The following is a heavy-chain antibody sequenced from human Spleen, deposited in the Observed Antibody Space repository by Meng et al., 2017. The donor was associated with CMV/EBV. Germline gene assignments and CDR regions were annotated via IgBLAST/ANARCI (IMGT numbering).Heavy chain of an antibody. Sequence: SETLSLTCAVYGGSFSGYYWSWIRQPPGKGLEWIGEINHSGSTNFNPSLKIRVTISVDTSKNQLSLKLSSVTAADTAVYYCARFVSFGVVTWFDPWGQGTRVTVSS. V-gene: IGHV4-34*01. CDR3: ARFVSFGVVTWFDP. D-gene: IGHD3-3*01. CDR2: INHSGST. CDR1: GGSFSGYY. J-gene: IGHJ5*02.